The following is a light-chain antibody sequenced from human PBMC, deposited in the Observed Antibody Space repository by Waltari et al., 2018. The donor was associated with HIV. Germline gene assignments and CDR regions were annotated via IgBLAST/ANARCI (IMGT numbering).Light chain of an antibody. V-gene: IGKV1-33*01. CDR3: QQYDNLPLT. J-gene: IGKJ4*01. CDR1: QDISNY. Sequence: DIQMTQSPSSLSASVGDRVTITCQANQDISNYLNWYQQKSGNAPTLLIYDASNLEIGVPSRFSGSGSGTEFTFTISSLQPEDIATYYCQQYDNLPLTFGGGTKVEIK. CDR2: DAS.